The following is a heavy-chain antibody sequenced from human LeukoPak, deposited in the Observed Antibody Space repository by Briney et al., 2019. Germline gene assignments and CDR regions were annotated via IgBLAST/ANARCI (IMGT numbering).Heavy chain of an antibody. CDR1: GFTFSSYS. V-gene: IGHV3-21*01. J-gene: IGHJ4*02. CDR2: ISSSSSYI. CDR3: ARDPGYCSGGSCYSALAFDY. Sequence: PGGSLRLSCAASGFTFSSYSMNWVRQAPGKGLEWVSSISSSSSYIYYADSMKGRFTISRDNAKNSLYLQMTSLRAEDTAVYYCARDPGYCSGGSCYSALAFDYWGQGTLVTVSS. D-gene: IGHD2-15*01.